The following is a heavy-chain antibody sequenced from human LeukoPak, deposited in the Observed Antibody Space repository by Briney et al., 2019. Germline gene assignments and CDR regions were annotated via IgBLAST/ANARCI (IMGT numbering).Heavy chain of an antibody. D-gene: IGHD1-1*01. CDR2: ISHDGSNT. Sequence: PGGSLRLSCAASGFTFSRSAVHWVRQAPGKGLEWVAVISHDGSNTDYTDSVKGRFTISRDNSKNTLYLQMGSLRAEDMAVYYCARSVVGTRPNAFDIWGQGTMVTVSS. CDR3: ARSVVGTRPNAFDI. J-gene: IGHJ3*02. CDR1: GFTFSRSA. V-gene: IGHV3-30*03.